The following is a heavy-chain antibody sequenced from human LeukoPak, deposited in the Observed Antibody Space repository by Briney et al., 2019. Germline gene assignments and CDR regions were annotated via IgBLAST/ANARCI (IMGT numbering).Heavy chain of an antibody. CDR2: ISYDGSNK. Sequence: PGGSLRLSCVGSGFTFSSHGLHWVRQAPGKGLEWVAVISYDGSNKYYADSVKGRFTISRDNSKNTLYLQMNSLRAEDTAVYYCAKVPIGYLDYWGQGTLVTVSS. CDR3: AKVPIGYLDY. CDR1: GFTFSSHG. V-gene: IGHV3-30*18. J-gene: IGHJ4*02. D-gene: IGHD3-22*01.